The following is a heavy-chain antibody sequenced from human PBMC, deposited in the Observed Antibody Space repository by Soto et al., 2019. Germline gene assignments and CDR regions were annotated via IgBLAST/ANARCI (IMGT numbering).Heavy chain of an antibody. CDR1: GYIFSSFG. CDR2: INTYNGDT. CDR3: ARGEVGGNWNTSPYSFDP. Sequence: ASVKVSCKASGYIFSSFGISWVRQVPGQGLEWMGWINTYNGDTNYAQKFQGRVTISVDTSKNQFSLKLSSVTAADTAVYYCARGEVGGNWNTSPYSFDPWGQGTLVTVSS. V-gene: IGHV1-18*01. J-gene: IGHJ5*02. D-gene: IGHD1-1*01.